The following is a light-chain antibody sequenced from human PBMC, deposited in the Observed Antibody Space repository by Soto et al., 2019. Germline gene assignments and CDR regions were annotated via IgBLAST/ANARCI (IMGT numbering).Light chain of an antibody. CDR2: DGS. CDR1: QSINTW. Sequence: DIQMTQSPSTLSASVGDRITITCRASQSINTWLAWYQQIPGEAPKLLIYDGSTLERGVPSRFSGSGSGTEFTLTISRLQPEDFATFYCQQYKTYSRTFGQGTTVE. J-gene: IGKJ1*01. CDR3: QQYKTYSRT. V-gene: IGKV1-5*03.